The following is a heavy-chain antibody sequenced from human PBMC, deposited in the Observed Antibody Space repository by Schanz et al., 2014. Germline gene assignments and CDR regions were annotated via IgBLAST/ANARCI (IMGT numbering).Heavy chain of an antibody. CDR2: MYINSGST. V-gene: IGHV3-66*03. D-gene: IGHD1-26*01. J-gene: IGHJ4*02. Sequence: EVQLVESGGGLIQPGGSLRLSCAVSGFTVNTNYMSWVRQAPGKGLEWISSMYINSGSTQYADSVKGRFTISRDNSKNTLDLQMNSLRAEDTAVYYCAKGTSGSYDTNFDYWGQGTLVTVSS. CDR3: AKGTSGSYDTNFDY. CDR1: GFTVNTNY.